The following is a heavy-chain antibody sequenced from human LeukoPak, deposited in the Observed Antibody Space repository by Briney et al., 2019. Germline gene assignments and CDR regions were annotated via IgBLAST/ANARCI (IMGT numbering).Heavy chain of an antibody. CDR2: ISYDGSNK. J-gene: IGHJ4*02. D-gene: IGHD5-18*01. V-gene: IGHV3-30-3*01. Sequence: GSLRLSCAASGFTFSSYAMHWVRQAPGKGLEWVAVISYDGSNKYYADSVKGRFTISRDNSKNTLYLQMNSLRAEDTAVYYCAREGDTAMVEYWGQGTLVTVSS. CDR1: GFTFSSYA. CDR3: AREGDTAMVEY.